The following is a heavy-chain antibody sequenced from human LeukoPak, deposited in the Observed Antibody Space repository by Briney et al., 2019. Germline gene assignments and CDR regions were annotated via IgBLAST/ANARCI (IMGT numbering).Heavy chain of an antibody. J-gene: IGHJ4*02. D-gene: IGHD6-13*01. Sequence: GGSLRLSCAASGFTFSSYAMTWARQAPGKGLEWVSAISGSGGSTYFADSVKGRFTVSRDNSKDTLYLQMNSLRAEDTAVYYCAKDHQGYWADSFDYWGQGTLVTVSS. CDR3: AKDHQGYWADSFDY. CDR1: GFTFSSYA. CDR2: ISGSGGST. V-gene: IGHV3-23*01.